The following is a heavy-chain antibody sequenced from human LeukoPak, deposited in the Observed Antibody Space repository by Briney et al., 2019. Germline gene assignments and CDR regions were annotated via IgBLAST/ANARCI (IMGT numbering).Heavy chain of an antibody. CDR3: ARAPNYDFWSGYLDY. Sequence: SETLSLTCTVSGGSISSSSYYWGWSRQPPGKGLEWIGSIYYSGSTYYNPSLESRVTISVDTSKNQFSLKLSSVTAADTAVYYCARAPNYDFWSGYLDYWGQGTLVTVSS. V-gene: IGHV4-39*07. J-gene: IGHJ4*02. CDR1: GGSISSSSYY. D-gene: IGHD3-3*01. CDR2: IYYSGST.